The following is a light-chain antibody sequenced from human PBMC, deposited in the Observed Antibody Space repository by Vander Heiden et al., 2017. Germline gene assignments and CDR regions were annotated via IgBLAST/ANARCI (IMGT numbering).Light chain of an antibody. CDR3: SSYTGSITWV. J-gene: IGLJ3*02. CDR2: DVS. CDR1: SSDVGGYNY. Sequence: QSALTQPASVSGSPGQSITISCTGSSSDVGGYNYVSSYQQHPGKAPNLMIFDVSNRPSGVSNRFSGSKSGNTASLTISGLQTEDEADYYCSSYTGSITWVFGGGTKVTVL. V-gene: IGLV2-14*03.